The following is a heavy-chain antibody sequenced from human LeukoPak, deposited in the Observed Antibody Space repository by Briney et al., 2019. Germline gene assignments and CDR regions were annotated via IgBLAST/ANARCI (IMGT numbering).Heavy chain of an antibody. D-gene: IGHD3-10*01. Sequence: SETLSLTCTVSGGSISSGGYYWSWIRQRPGKGLEWIGYIYYSGSTYYYPSLKSRVTISVDTSKNQFSLKLSSVTAADTAVYYCARDKPYGSGSYIDYWGQGTLVTVSS. CDR1: GGSISSGGYY. J-gene: IGHJ4*02. CDR2: IYYSGST. V-gene: IGHV4-31*03. CDR3: ARDKPYGSGSYIDY.